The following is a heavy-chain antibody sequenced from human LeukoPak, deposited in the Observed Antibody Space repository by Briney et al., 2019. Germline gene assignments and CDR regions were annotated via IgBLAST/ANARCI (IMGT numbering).Heavy chain of an antibody. V-gene: IGHV1-69*05. D-gene: IGHD5-12*01. J-gene: IGHJ6*03. CDR3: ARALRGYSGFHSSYYYMDV. CDR1: GGTFSSYA. CDR2: IIPIFGTA. Sequence: ASVKVSCKASGGTFSSYAISWVRQAPGQGLEWMVGIIPIFGTANYAQKFQGRVTITTDESTSTAYMELRSLRSEDTAVYYRARALRGYSGFHSSYYYMDVWGNGTTVTVSS.